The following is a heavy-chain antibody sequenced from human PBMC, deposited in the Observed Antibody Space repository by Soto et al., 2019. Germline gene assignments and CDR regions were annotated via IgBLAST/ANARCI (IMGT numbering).Heavy chain of an antibody. V-gene: IGHV1-18*01. CDR2: IRCHNGNT. Sequence: QVQLVQSGAEMRKPGASVKVSCKASSYTFTSYTITWVRQAPGQGLEWMGWIRCHNGNTDYAQNLQGRVTMTRDTSTSTVYMELRSLRSDDTAVYYCARGYYDSTGFDYRYWGQGTLVAVSS. D-gene: IGHD3-22*01. J-gene: IGHJ4*02. CDR1: SYTFTSYT. CDR3: ARGYYDSTGFDYRY.